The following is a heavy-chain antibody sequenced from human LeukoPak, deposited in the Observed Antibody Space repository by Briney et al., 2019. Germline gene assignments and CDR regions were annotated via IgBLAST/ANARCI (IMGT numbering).Heavy chain of an antibody. CDR3: ARETYCGGDCYGYDY. V-gene: IGHV4-30-4*08. CDR2: IYYGGST. Sequence: SQTLSLTCTVSGGSISSGDYYWSWIRQPPGKGLEWIGYIYYGGSTYYNPSLKSRVTISVDTSKNQFSLKLSSVTAADTAVYYCARETYCGGDCYGYDYWGQGTLVTVSS. CDR1: GGSISSGDYY. D-gene: IGHD2-21*01. J-gene: IGHJ4*02.